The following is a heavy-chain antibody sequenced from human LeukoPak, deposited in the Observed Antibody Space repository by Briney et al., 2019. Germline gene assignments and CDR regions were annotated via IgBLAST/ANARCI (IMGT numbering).Heavy chain of an antibody. CDR1: GGSISSGGYS. CDR2: IYHSGST. V-gene: IGHV4-30-2*01. J-gene: IGHJ4*02. Sequence: PSQTLSLTCAVSGGSISSGGYSWSWTRQPPGKGLEWIGYIYHSGSTYYNPSLKSRVTISVDRSKNQFSLKLSSVTAADTAVYYCASHYYYDSSGYVEPYFDYWGQGTLVTVSS. CDR3: ASHYYYDSSGYVEPYFDY. D-gene: IGHD3-22*01.